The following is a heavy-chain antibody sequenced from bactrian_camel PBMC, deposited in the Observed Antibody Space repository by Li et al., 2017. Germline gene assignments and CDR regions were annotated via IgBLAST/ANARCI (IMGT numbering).Heavy chain of an antibody. V-gene: IGHV3S1*01. D-gene: IGHD3*01. J-gene: IGHJ4*01. CDR2: IYWGDP. Sequence: HVQLVESGGGLVQPGGSLRLSCSRSGSTTSYAFIAWFRQAPGKEREGVAGIYWGDPYYTDSVKGRFTISRDNAKNTLYLQLNILKTEDTAMYYCTKADEWVVYPYEYNSWGQGTQVTVS. CDR1: GSTTSYAF. CDR3: TKADEWVVYPYEYNS.